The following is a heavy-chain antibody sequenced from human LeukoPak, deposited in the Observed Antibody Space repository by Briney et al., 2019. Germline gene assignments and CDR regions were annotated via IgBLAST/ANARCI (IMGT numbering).Heavy chain of an antibody. V-gene: IGHV4-61*05. CDR3: ARATGSYFPFDY. J-gene: IGHJ4*02. CDR2: IYYSGST. CDR1: GGSISSSSYY. D-gene: IGHD1-26*01. Sequence: PSETLSLTCTVSGGSISSSSYYWGWIRQPPGKGLEWIGYIYYSGSTNYNPSLKSRVTVSVDTSKNQFSLKLSSVIAADTAVYYCARATGSYFPFDYWGQGTLVTVSS.